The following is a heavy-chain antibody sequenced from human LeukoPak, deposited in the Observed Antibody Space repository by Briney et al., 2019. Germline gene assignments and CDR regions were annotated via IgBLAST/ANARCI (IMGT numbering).Heavy chain of an antibody. V-gene: IGHV4-39*01. CDR3: ARHGGAWFGEFPIENWFDP. CDR2: IYYSGST. J-gene: IGHJ5*02. D-gene: IGHD3-10*01. Sequence: KTSETLSLTCTVSGGSISSSSYYWGWIRQPPGKGLEWIGSIYYSGSTYYNPSLKSRVTISVDTSKNQFSLKLSSVTAADTAVYYCARHGGAWFGEFPIENWFDPWGQGTLVTVSS. CDR1: GGSISSSSYY.